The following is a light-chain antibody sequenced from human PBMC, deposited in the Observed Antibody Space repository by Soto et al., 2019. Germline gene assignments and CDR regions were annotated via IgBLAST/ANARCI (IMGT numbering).Light chain of an antibody. J-gene: IGKJ3*01. Sequence: DIQMTQSPSTLSTSVGARVMITCRASQSVSYWLAWYQQKPGKAPNLLIYDGSTLASGVPPRFSGGGFGTEFTLNISSLQPDDSAIYYCQHYNTYSKAFGPGTRVEIK. CDR2: DGS. CDR3: QHYNTYSKA. CDR1: QSVSYW. V-gene: IGKV1-5*01.